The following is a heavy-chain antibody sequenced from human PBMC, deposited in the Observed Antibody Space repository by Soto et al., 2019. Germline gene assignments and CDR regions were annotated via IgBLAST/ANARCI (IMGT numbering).Heavy chain of an antibody. D-gene: IGHD4-17*01. J-gene: IGHJ6*02. CDR2: IVVGSGNT. V-gene: IGHV1-58*02. Sequence: QMQLVQSGPEVKKPGTSVKVSCKASGFTFTSSAMQWVRQARGQRLERIGWIVVGSGNTNYAQKFQERVTMTRDMSTSAAYMELSSRRSEDTAVYYCAAEGTVTTGMDVWGPGTTVTVSS. CDR1: GFTFTSSA. CDR3: AAEGTVTTGMDV.